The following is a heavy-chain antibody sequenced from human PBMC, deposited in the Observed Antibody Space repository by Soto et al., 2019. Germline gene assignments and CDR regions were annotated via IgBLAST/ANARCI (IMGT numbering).Heavy chain of an antibody. V-gene: IGHV4-39*01. J-gene: IGHJ6*02. CDR1: GRSISSSSYY. CDR2: IYYSGST. CDR3: ARTYGGNSYYYYGMDV. D-gene: IGHD4-17*01. Sequence: PSETLSLTCTVSGRSISSSSYYWGWIRQPPGKGLEWIGSIYYSGSTYYNPSLKSRVTISVDTSKNQFSLKLSSVTAADTAVYYCARTYGGNSYYYYGMDVWGQGTTVT.